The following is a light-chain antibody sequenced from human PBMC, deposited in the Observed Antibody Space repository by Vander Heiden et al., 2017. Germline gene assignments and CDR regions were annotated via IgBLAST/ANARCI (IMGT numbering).Light chain of an antibody. V-gene: IGKV3-11*01. CDR1: RSVSSY. Sequence: ELVLTQSTATVSLSPGERATLSCRERRSVSSYLAWYQQKTGRAPRLLIYDASNRATGIPARFSGSGSGTNFTLTIISLEPEDFTVYYCQQRSNRPPITFGQGTRLEIK. CDR2: DAS. CDR3: QQRSNRPPIT. J-gene: IGKJ5*01.